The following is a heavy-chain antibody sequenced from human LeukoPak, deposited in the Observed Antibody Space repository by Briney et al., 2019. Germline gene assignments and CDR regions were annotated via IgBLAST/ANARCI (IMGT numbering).Heavy chain of an antibody. CDR1: GGSISSGDYY. V-gene: IGHV4-30-4*01. Sequence: PSETLSLTCTVSGGSISSGDYYCSWIRQPPGKGLEWIGYIYYSGSTYYNPSLKSRVTMSVDTSKNQFSLKLSSVTAADTAVYYCARDNPGYYGSGSSWGQGTMVTVSS. J-gene: IGHJ3*01. CDR3: ARDNPGYYGSGSS. D-gene: IGHD3-10*01. CDR2: IYYSGST.